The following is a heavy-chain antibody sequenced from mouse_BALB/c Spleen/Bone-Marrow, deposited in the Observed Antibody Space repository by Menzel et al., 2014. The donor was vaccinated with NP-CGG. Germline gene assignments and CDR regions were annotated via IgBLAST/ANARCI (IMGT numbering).Heavy chain of an antibody. CDR2: IDPSYGGI. J-gene: IGHJ3*01. D-gene: IGHD2-14*01. CDR1: GYSFTGYN. CDR3: AISIEYRPLDY. V-gene: IGHV1-39*01. Sequence: VQLQQPGPELEKPGASVKLSCKASGYSFTGYNMNWVKQNNGKSLEWIGNIDPSYGGISYNQKFKGKATLSVDKSSTTAYMQLKSLTSEDSAVYYCAISIEYRPLDYWGQGTLVTVSA.